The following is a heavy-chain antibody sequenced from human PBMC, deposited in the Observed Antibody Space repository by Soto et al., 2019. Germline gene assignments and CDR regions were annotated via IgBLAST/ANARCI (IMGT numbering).Heavy chain of an antibody. Sequence: EVQLLDSGGGLVQPGGSLRLSWAASGFPFSGYALTWVRQAPGEGLEWVSAISGGGDATFYADSVKGRFTISRDNSKNTLYLQMNTLRAEDTAVYYCARKVSGSTGRPDLWYFDLWGRGTLVTVSS. V-gene: IGHV3-23*01. CDR1: GFPFSGYA. D-gene: IGHD3-10*01. CDR2: ISGGGDAT. J-gene: IGHJ2*01. CDR3: ARKVSGSTGRPDLWYFDL.